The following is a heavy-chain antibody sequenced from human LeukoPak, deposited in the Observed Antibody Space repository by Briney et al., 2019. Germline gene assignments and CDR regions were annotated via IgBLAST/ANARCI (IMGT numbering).Heavy chain of an antibody. CDR3: ARDSMVAATVKWFDP. CDR1: GGSFSGYY. V-gene: IGHV4-34*01. CDR2: INHSGST. J-gene: IGHJ5*02. Sequence: TSETLSLTCAVYGGSFSGYYWSWIRQPPGKGLEWIGEINHSGSTNYNPSLKSRVTISVDTSKNQFSLKLSSVTAADTAVYYCARDSMVAATVKWFDPWGQGTLVTVSS. D-gene: IGHD2-15*01.